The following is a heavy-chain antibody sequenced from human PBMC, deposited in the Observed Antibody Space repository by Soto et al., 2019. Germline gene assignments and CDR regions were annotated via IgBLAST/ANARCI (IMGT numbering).Heavy chain of an antibody. D-gene: IGHD3-22*01. V-gene: IGHV4-59*01. CDR2: IYDSGIT. Sequence: QVQLQESGPGLVKPSETLSLTCNVSGRSINSYYWSWVRQPPGKGLEWIGYIYDSGITSYNPSLKSRVTMSADTSKNQFSLKLTSVTGVDTAVYYCARTYDSNGYANEFDSWGQGILVTVSS. CDR3: ARTYDSNGYANEFDS. J-gene: IGHJ4*02. CDR1: GRSINSYY.